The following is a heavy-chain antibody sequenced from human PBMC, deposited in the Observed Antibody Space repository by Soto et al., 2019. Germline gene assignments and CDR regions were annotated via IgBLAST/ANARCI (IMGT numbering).Heavy chain of an antibody. Sequence: QVQLVESGGGVVQPGRSLRLSCAASGFTFSSYGRHWVRQAPGKGLEWVAVIWYDGSNKYYADSVKGRFTISRDNSKNTLYLQMNSLRAEDTAVYYCARDLAVAGYYFDYWGQGTLVTVSS. CDR3: ARDLAVAGYYFDY. CDR2: IWYDGSNK. CDR1: GFTFSSYG. D-gene: IGHD6-19*01. J-gene: IGHJ4*02. V-gene: IGHV3-33*01.